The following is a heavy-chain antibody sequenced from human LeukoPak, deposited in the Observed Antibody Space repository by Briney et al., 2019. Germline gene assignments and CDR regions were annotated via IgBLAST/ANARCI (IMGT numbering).Heavy chain of an antibody. CDR3: ARITQLLYDAFDI. CDR1: GFTFSSYE. Sequence: GGSLRLSCAASGFTFSSYEMNWVRQAPGKGLEWVSYISSSGSTIYCADSEKGRFTISRDNAKNSLYLQMNSLRAEDTAVYYCARITQLLYDAFDIWGQGTMVTVSS. V-gene: IGHV3-48*03. D-gene: IGHD5-24*01. CDR2: ISSSGSTI. J-gene: IGHJ3*02.